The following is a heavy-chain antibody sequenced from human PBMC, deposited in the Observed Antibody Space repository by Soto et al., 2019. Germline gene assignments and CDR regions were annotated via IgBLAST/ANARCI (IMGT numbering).Heavy chain of an antibody. CDR1: GFAFSSYG. CDR3: VSDRGYGHASVPYT. J-gene: IGHJ5*02. D-gene: IGHD5-18*01. V-gene: IGHV3-30*03. CDR2: ISYDGSLQ. Sequence: QAQLVESGGGVVQPGRSLRLSCAASGFAFSSYGMHWVRQAPGTGLEWVAVISYDGSLQHYADSVKGQLTISRDNAKKMVILQMGSLRAEATAVYYCVSDRGYGHASVPYTWGQGTLVSVSS.